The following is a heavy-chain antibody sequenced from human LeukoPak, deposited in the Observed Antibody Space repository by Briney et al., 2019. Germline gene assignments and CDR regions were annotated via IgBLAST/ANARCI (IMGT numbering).Heavy chain of an antibody. Sequence: ASVKVSCKASGYTFSGYYIHWVRQAPGQGLEWMGWISAYNGNTNYAQRLQGRVTMTTDTSTSTAYMELRSLRSDDTAVYYCARLVYSGYYVFDYWGQGTLVTVSS. CDR3: ARLVYSGYYVFDY. CDR1: GYTFSGYY. D-gene: IGHD3-22*01. J-gene: IGHJ4*02. V-gene: IGHV1-18*04. CDR2: ISAYNGNT.